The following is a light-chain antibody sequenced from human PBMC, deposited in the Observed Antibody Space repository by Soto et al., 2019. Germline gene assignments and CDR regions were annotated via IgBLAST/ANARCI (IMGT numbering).Light chain of an antibody. Sequence: QSVLTLPPSASGTLGQRVTISCSGSSSNIGSNTVNWYQQLPGSAPKVLIYSNHQRPSGVPDRFSGSKSGTSASLAISGLQSEDEADYYCAAWDDSLWVFGGGTKLTVL. J-gene: IGLJ3*02. V-gene: IGLV1-44*01. CDR2: SNH. CDR1: SSNIGSNT. CDR3: AAWDDSLWV.